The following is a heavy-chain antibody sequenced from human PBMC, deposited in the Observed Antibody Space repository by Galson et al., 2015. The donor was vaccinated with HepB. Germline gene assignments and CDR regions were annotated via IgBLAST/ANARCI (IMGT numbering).Heavy chain of an antibody. CDR3: ARDRLRHYGSGTVHPDAFDI. J-gene: IGHJ3*02. Sequence: SVKVSCKASGYTFTSYAMHWVRQAPGQRLEWMGWINAGNGNTKYSQKFQGRVTITRDTSASTAYMELSSLRSEDTAVYYCARDRLRHYGSGTVHPDAFDIWGQGTMVTVSS. CDR1: GYTFTSYA. CDR2: INAGNGNT. D-gene: IGHD3-10*01. V-gene: IGHV1-3*01.